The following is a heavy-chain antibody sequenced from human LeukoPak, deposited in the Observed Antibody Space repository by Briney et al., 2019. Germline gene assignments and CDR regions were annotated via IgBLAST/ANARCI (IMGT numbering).Heavy chain of an antibody. CDR1: GYSFTSYW. D-gene: IGHD6-19*01. Sequence: GESLKISCKGSGYSFTSYWIAWVRQMPGKGLEWMGLIYPGDSDTRYSPSFQGQVTISADKSISTTYLQWSGLKASDTAMYYCARPTFNSGSSKGSYVAFDVWGQGTMVTVSS. CDR3: ARPTFNSGSSKGSYVAFDV. J-gene: IGHJ3*01. V-gene: IGHV5-51*01. CDR2: IYPGDSDT.